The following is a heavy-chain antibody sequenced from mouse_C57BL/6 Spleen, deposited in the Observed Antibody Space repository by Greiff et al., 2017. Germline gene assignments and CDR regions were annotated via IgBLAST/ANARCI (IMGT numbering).Heavy chain of an antibody. J-gene: IGHJ4*01. Sequence: EVQVVESGPGLVKPSQSLSLTCSVTGYSITSGYYWNWIRQFPGNKLEWMGYISYDGSNNYNPSLKNRISITRDTSKNQFFLKLNSVTTEDTATYYCARGGYDGGAMDYWGQGTSVTVSS. CDR3: ARGGYDGGAMDY. D-gene: IGHD2-2*01. V-gene: IGHV3-6*01. CDR1: GYSITSGYY. CDR2: ISYDGSN.